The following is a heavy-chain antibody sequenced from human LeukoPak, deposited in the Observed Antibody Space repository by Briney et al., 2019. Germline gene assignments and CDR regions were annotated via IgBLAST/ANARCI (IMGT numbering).Heavy chain of an antibody. CDR3: AKAHKYYDFWSGAFDI. CDR1: GFTFSSYG. J-gene: IGHJ3*02. Sequence: PGGSLRLSCAASGFTFSSYGMSWVRQAPGKGLEWVSAISGSGGSTYYADSVKGRFTISRDNSKNTLYLQMNSLRAEDTAVYYCAKAHKYYDFWSGAFDIWGQGTMVTVSS. CDR2: ISGSGGST. V-gene: IGHV3-23*01. D-gene: IGHD3-3*01.